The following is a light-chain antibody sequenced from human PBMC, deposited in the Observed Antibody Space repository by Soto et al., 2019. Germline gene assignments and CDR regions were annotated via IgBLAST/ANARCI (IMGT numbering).Light chain of an antibody. V-gene: IGLV2-14*01. J-gene: IGLJ1*01. CDR1: SSDVGGYNY. Sequence: QSALTQPASVSRSPGQSITISCTGTSSDVGGYNYVSWYQQHPGKAPKLMIYDVSNRPSGVSNRFSGSKSGNTASLTISGLQAEDEADYYCSSYTSSITLVFGTGTKLTVL. CDR2: DVS. CDR3: SSYTSSITLV.